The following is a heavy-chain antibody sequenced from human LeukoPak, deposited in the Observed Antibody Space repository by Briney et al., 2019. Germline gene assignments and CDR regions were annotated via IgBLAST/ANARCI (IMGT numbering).Heavy chain of an antibody. J-gene: IGHJ4*02. Sequence: PGGSLRLSCAASGFTFSSYGIHWVRQAPGKGLEWVAVISYDGSNKYYADSVKGRFTISRDNSKNTLYLQMNSLRAEDTAVYYCVKDNDILTGYYDYWGQGTLVTVSS. D-gene: IGHD3-9*01. CDR3: VKDNDILTGYYDY. V-gene: IGHV3-30*18. CDR1: GFTFSSYG. CDR2: ISYDGSNK.